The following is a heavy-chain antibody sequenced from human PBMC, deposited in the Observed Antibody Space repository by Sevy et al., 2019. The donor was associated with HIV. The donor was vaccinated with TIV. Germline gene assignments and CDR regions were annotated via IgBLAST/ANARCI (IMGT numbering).Heavy chain of an antibody. Sequence: SETLSLTCTVSGGSISSYYWSWIRQPPGKGLEWIGYIYYSGSTNYNPSLKSRVTISVDTSKNQFSLKLSSVTAADMAVYYCARALTGTTGYFQHWGQGTLVTVSS. D-gene: IGHD1-7*01. CDR3: ARALTGTTGYFQH. V-gene: IGHV4-59*01. CDR2: IYYSGST. J-gene: IGHJ1*01. CDR1: GGSISSYY.